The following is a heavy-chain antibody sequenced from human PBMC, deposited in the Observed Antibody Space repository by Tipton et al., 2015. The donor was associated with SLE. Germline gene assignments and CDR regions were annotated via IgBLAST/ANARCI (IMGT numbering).Heavy chain of an antibody. V-gene: IGHV4-61*09. CDR3: VKENSGTYSPPNYFDY. D-gene: IGHD1-26*01. CDR2: VYTSGIT. Sequence: TLSLTCNVSGGSISSGSYYWSWIRQPAGKGLEWIGHVYTSGITNFNPSLKSRVTISLDTSNNQFSLNLSSVTAADTAVYYCVKENSGTYSPPNYFDYWGRGSLVTVSS. J-gene: IGHJ4*02. CDR1: GGSISSGSYY.